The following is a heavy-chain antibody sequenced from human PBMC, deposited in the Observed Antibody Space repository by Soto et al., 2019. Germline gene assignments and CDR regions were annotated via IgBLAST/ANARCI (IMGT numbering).Heavy chain of an antibody. CDR3: AKAYHTVTTLDY. J-gene: IGHJ4*02. V-gene: IGHV3-23*01. CDR1: GFTFNTYA. CDR2: ISGSGGST. D-gene: IGHD4-17*01. Sequence: EVQLLESGGGLVQPGGSLRLSCAASGFTFNTYAMSWVRQAAGKGLEWVSAISGSGGSTYYADSVKGRFTISRDNSKNTLYLQMNSLSAEDTAVYYCAKAYHTVTTLDYWGQGTLVTVSS.